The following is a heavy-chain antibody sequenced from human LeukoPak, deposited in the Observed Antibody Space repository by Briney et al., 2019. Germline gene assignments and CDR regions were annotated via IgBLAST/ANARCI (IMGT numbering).Heavy chain of an antibody. CDR3: AKDAGYVWGSYCYDAFDI. D-gene: IGHD3-16*01. J-gene: IGHJ3*02. V-gene: IGHV3-30*02. Sequence: GGSLRLSCAASGFTFSSYGMHWVRQAPGKGLEWVAFIRYDGSNKYYADSVKGRFTISRDNSKNTLYLQMNSLRAEDTAVYYCAKDAGYVWGSYCYDAFDIWGQGTMVTVSS. CDR2: IRYDGSNK. CDR1: GFTFSSYG.